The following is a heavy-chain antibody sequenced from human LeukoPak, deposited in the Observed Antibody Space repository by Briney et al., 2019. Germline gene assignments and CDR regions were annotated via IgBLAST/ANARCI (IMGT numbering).Heavy chain of an antibody. CDR2: ISSSSSYI. V-gene: IGHV3-21*01. Sequence: GGSLRLSCAASGFTFSSYSMNWVRRAPGKGLEWVSSISSSSSYIYYSDSVKGRFTISRDNAKNSLYLQMNRLRAEDTAVYYCARRDGYSSSWFFDYWGQGTLVTVSS. CDR1: GFTFSSYS. D-gene: IGHD6-13*01. J-gene: IGHJ4*02. CDR3: ARRDGYSSSWFFDY.